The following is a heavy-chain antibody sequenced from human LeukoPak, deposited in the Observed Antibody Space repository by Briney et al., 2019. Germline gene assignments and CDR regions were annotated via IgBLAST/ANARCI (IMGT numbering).Heavy chain of an antibody. CDR3: ARDSESNYGSGSYNY. CDR1: GYTFTGYY. CDR2: INPNSGGT. Sequence: ASVKVSCKASGYTFTGYYMHWVRQAPGQGLEWMGWINPNSGGTNYAQKFQGRVTMTRDTSISTAYMELSRLRSDDTAVYYCARDSESNYGSGSYNYWGQGTLVTVSS. V-gene: IGHV1-2*02. J-gene: IGHJ4*02. D-gene: IGHD3-10*01.